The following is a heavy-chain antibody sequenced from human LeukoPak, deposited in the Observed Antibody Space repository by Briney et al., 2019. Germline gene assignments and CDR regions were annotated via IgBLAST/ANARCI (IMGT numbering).Heavy chain of an antibody. Sequence: PGGSLRLSCAASGFTFSSYGMHWVRQAPGKGLEWVAVISYGGSNKYYADSVKGRFTISRDNSKNTLYLQMNSLRAEDTAVYYCAKDCTNGVCHDAFDIWGQGTMVTVSS. V-gene: IGHV3-30*18. J-gene: IGHJ3*02. CDR2: ISYGGSNK. CDR1: GFTFSSYG. D-gene: IGHD2-8*01. CDR3: AKDCTNGVCHDAFDI.